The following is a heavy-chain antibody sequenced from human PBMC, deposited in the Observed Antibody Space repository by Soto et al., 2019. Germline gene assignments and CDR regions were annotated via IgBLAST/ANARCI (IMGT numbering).Heavy chain of an antibody. D-gene: IGHD1-26*01. V-gene: IGHV3-74*01. Sequence: EVQLVESGGGLVQPGGCLRLSCAASGFTLRSYWMHWVRQVSGKGLVWVSRISGDGNITTYADSVKGRFTISRDNANNTLYLQMSGLRAEDTALYYCVSEGATKGRSFDYWGQGTQVTVSS. CDR1: GFTLRSYW. CDR3: VSEGATKGRSFDY. CDR2: ISGDGNIT. J-gene: IGHJ4*02.